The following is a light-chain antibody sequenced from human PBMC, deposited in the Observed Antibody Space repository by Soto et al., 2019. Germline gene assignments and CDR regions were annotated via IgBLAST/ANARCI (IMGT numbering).Light chain of an antibody. CDR2: STN. Sequence: QTVVTQEPSFSVSPGGTVTLTCGLTSGSDSTTYYPRWYQQTPGQAPRTLIYSTNIRSSGVPDRFSGSILGNKAALTITGAQADDESDYHCMLYMGGGLVVFGGGTKLTVL. V-gene: IGLV8-61*01. CDR1: SGSDSTTYY. J-gene: IGLJ2*01. CDR3: MLYMGGGLVV.